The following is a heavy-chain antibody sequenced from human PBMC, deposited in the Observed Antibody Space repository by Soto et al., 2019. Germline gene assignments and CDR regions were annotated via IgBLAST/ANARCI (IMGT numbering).Heavy chain of an antibody. D-gene: IGHD1-20*01. Sequence: GGSLRLSCAASGFTFSSYAMHWVRQSPGKGLEWVAVISYDGRHKYYAASVAGRFTISRDNSENMMYLQMTSLRTEDTGVYYCASHADVTITGQEQYFDYWGQGALVTVSS. J-gene: IGHJ4*02. CDR2: ISYDGRHK. CDR3: ASHADVTITGQEQYFDY. CDR1: GFTFSSYA. V-gene: IGHV3-30*04.